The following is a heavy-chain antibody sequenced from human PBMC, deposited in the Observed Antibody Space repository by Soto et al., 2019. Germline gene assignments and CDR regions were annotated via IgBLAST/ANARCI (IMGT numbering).Heavy chain of an antibody. J-gene: IGHJ4*02. V-gene: IGHV1-46*04. D-gene: IGHD2-2*01. CDR1: GYTFTNYY. CDR3: ARECSTSRKGCFDY. CDR2: INPSGGST. Sequence: QVQLVQSGAEVKKPGASVKVSCKASGYTFTNYYMHWVRQAPGQGPEWMGVINPSGGSTTYAQKLQGRVTRTRYTATSTDYRELRSLRLDDTAEYYCARECSTSRKGCFDYWGQGPLVTVAS.